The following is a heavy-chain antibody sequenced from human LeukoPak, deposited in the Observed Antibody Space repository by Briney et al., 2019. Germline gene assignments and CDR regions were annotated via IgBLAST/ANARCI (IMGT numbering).Heavy chain of an antibody. J-gene: IGHJ6*02. CDR3: ARDRDGSPGFYAPMDV. CDR2: ISAYNGNT. CDR1: GYTFTSYG. Sequence: ASVTLSCKASGYTFTSYGISWVRQAPGQGLEWMGWISAYNGNTNYAQKLQGRVTMTTDTSTSTAYMELRSLRSDDTAVYYCARDRDGSPGFYAPMDVWGQGTTVTVSS. V-gene: IGHV1-18*01. D-gene: IGHD2/OR15-2a*01.